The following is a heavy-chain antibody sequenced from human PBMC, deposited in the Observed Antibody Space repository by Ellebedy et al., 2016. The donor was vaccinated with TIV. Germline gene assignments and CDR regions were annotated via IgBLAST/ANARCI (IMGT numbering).Heavy chain of an antibody. CDR3: ARDQAEGRSSDY. V-gene: IGHV3-53*01. Sequence: GESLKISCAASGFTVTTNYMNWVRQAPGKGLEWVSVIFSAADGGETHYADSVKGRFTISRDSSKNTLYLQMNSLRPEDTAVYYCARDQAEGRSSDYWGQGTLVTVSS. CDR2: IFSAADGGET. D-gene: IGHD6-13*01. J-gene: IGHJ4*02. CDR1: GFTVTTNY.